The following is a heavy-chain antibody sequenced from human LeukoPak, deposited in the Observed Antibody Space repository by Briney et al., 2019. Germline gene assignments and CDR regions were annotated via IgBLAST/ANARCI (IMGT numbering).Heavy chain of an antibody. D-gene: IGHD6-13*01. V-gene: IGHV4-34*01. CDR2: ISYSGNT. CDR3: ASGGSSSWYRWFDP. J-gene: IGHJ5*02. CDR1: GGSFSGYY. Sequence: PSETLSLTCAVYGGSFSGYYWGWIRQPPGKGLEWIGDISYSGNTYYNPSLKSRVTISVDTSKNQFSLKLSSVTATDTAVYYCASGGSSSWYRWFDPWGQGTQVTVPS.